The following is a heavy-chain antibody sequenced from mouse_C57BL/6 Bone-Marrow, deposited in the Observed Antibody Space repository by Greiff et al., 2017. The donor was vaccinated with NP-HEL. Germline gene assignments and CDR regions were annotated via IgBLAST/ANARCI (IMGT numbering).Heavy chain of an antibody. CDR2: IDPSDSYT. V-gene: IGHV1-50*01. Sequence: QVQLQQPGAELVKPGASVKLSCKASGYTFTSYWMQWVKQRPGQGLEWIGEIDPSDSYTNYNKKFKGKATLTVDTSYSTAYMQLSSLTSEDSAVDYCARDDSNSGYFDYWGQGTTLTVSS. CDR3: ARDDSNSGYFDY. D-gene: IGHD2-5*01. J-gene: IGHJ2*01. CDR1: GYTFTSYW.